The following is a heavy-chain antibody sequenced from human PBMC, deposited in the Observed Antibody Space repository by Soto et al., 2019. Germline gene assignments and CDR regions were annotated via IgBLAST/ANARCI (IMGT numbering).Heavy chain of an antibody. CDR3: ARDRGVTTLNWYFDL. CDR2: IIPIFGTA. CDR1: GGTFSSYA. J-gene: IGHJ2*01. V-gene: IGHV1-69*13. Sequence: EASVKVSCKASGGTFSSYAISWVRQAPGQGLEWMGGIIPIFGTANYAQKFQGRVTITAEESTSTAYMELSSLRSEDTAVYYCARDRGVTTLNWYFDLWGRGALVTVSS. D-gene: IGHD4-4*01.